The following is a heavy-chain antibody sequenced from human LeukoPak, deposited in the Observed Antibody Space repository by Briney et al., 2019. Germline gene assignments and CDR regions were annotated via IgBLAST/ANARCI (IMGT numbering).Heavy chain of an antibody. CDR2: INHNGNVN. D-gene: IGHD6-19*01. CDR3: ARVGGWAYYYGMDV. J-gene: IGHJ6*02. Sequence: GGSLRLSCAASGFTFSSYWMNWARQAPGKGLEWVASINHNGNVNYYVDSVKGRFTISRDNAKNSLYLQMNSLRAEDTAVYYCARVGGWAYYYGMDVWGQGTTVTVSS. CDR1: GFTFSSYW. V-gene: IGHV3-7*03.